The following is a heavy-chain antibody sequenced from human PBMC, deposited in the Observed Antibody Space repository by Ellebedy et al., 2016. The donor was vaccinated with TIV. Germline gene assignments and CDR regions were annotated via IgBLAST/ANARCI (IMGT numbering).Heavy chain of an antibody. CDR2: INPNSGGT. Sequence: ASVKVSCXASGYSFTGYYIHWVRQAPGQRLEWMGWINPNSGGTNYAQKFQGRVTMTSETSISTAYMELSRLRSDDTAVYYCARDTVGATEEVFHYWGQGTLVTVSS. D-gene: IGHD1-26*01. CDR3: ARDTVGATEEVFHY. V-gene: IGHV1-2*02. CDR1: GYSFTGYY. J-gene: IGHJ4*02.